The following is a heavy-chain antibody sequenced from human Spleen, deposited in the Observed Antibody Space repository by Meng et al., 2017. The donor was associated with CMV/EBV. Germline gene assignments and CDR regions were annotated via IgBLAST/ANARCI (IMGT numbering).Heavy chain of an antibody. CDR3: ARDGESLAVY. D-gene: IGHD6-6*01. CDR1: GFTFSSYS. J-gene: IGHJ4*02. CDR2: ISSSSSYI. V-gene: IGHV3-21*01. Sequence: GESLKISCAASGFTFSSYSMNWVRQAPGKGLEWVSSISSSSSYIHYADSVKGRFTISRDNAKNSLYLQMNSLRAEDTAVYYCARDGESLAVYWGQGTLVTVSS.